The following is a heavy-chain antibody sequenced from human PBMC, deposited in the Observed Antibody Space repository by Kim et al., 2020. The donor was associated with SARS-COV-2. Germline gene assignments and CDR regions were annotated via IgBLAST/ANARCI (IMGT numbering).Heavy chain of an antibody. J-gene: IGHJ4*02. D-gene: IGHD1-26*01. V-gene: IGHV3-23*03. CDR2: IYSGGSST. Sequence: GGSLRLSCAASGFTFSSYAMSWVRQAPGKGLEWVSVIYSGGSSTYYADSMKGRFTISRDNSKNTLYLQMNSLRAEDTAVYYCAKGGGPWEPFDYWGQGTLVTVSS. CDR1: GFTFSSYA. CDR3: AKGGGPWEPFDY.